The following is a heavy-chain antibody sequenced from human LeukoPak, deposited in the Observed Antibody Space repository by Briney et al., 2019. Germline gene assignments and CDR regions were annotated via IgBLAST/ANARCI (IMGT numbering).Heavy chain of an antibody. V-gene: IGHV3-30*03. CDR3: ATEYYDILTGYRVHAFDI. Sequence: GGSLRLSCAASGFTFSSYGMHWVRQAPGKGLEWVAVISYDGSNKYYADSVKGRFTISRDNSKNTLYLQMNSLRAEDTAVYYCATEYYDILTGYRVHAFDIWGQGTMVTVSS. J-gene: IGHJ3*02. D-gene: IGHD3-9*01. CDR1: GFTFSSYG. CDR2: ISYDGSNK.